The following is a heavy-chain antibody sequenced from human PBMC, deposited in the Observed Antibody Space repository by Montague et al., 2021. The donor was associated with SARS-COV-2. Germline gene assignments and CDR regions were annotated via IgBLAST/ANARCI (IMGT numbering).Heavy chain of an antibody. CDR2: LYYNGMT. CDR3: ASSLPGNQFQFDY. V-gene: IGHV4-31*03. J-gene: IGHJ4*02. Sequence: TLSLTCSVSGGSISSGGYYWTWIRQRPGGDLEWLGYLYYNGMTHYSPSLKSRASFSLDTSKNQSSLKLTSATATASALYFCASSLPGNQFQFDYWGQGALVTVSS. CDR1: GGSISSGGYY. D-gene: IGHD1-14*01.